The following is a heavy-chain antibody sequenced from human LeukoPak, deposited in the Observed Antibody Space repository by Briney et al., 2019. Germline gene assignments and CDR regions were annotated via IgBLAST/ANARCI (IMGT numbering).Heavy chain of an antibody. J-gene: IGHJ6*03. Sequence: ASVKVSCKASGYTFTSYYMHWVRQAPGQGLEWMGIINPSGGSTSYAQNFQGRVTMTRDTSTSTVYMELSSLRSEDTAVYYCARDSNCGGDCSPAHYYYYYYMDVWGKGTTVTVSS. D-gene: IGHD2-21*02. CDR2: INPSGGST. CDR3: ARDSNCGGDCSPAHYYYYYYMDV. V-gene: IGHV1-46*01. CDR1: GYTFTSYY.